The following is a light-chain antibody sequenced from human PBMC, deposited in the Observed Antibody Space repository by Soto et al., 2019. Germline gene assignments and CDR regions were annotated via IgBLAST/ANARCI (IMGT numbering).Light chain of an antibody. CDR2: KTT. CDR1: QSISNW. Sequence: DIQMTQSPSTLSASVGDRVTITCRASQSISNWLAWYQQKPGKAPNILIYKTTSLQSGVPSRFSGSGSGTEFTLTLSSLQPDDFGTYYCKVYNTYFGHGTKVDVK. CDR3: KVYNTY. J-gene: IGKJ3*01. V-gene: IGKV1-5*03.